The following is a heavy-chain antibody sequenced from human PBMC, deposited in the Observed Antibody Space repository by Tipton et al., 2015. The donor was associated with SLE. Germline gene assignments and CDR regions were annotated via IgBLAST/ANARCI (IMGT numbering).Heavy chain of an antibody. V-gene: IGHV3-74*01. D-gene: IGHD3-10*01. J-gene: IGHJ6*02. CDR3: ARRVGSYYGMDV. Sequence: SLRLSCVASGFTFSSYWMHWVRQAPGKGLVWVSRTNSDGSSTIYADSVKGRFTMSRDNSKNTLYLQMNGLRPEDTAVYYCARRVGSYYGMDVWGQGTTVTVSS. CDR1: GFTFSSYW. CDR2: TNSDGSST.